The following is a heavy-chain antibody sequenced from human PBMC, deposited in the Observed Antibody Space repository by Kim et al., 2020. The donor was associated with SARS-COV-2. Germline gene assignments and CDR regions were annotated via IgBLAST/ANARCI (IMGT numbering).Heavy chain of an antibody. CDR1: GFTFSGSA. CDR2: IRSKANSYAT. CDR3: TGVPVYSSSWWDAFDI. V-gene: IGHV3-73*01. J-gene: IGHJ3*02. D-gene: IGHD6-13*01. Sequence: GGSLRLSCAASGFTFSGSAMHWVRQASGKGLEWVGRIRSKANSYATAYAASVKGRFTISRDDSKNTAYLQMNSLKTDDTAVDYCTGVPVYSSSWWDAFDIWGQGTTVTVSS.